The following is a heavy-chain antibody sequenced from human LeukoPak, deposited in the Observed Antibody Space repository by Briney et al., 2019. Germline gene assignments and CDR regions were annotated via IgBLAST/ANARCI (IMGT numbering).Heavy chain of an antibody. CDR2: IYYSGST. V-gene: IGHV4-59*01. D-gene: IGHD6-13*01. CDR1: GGSISSYY. J-gene: IGHJ5*02. Sequence: SETLSLTCTVSGGSISSYYWSWIRQPPGKGLEWIGYIYYSGSTNYNPPLKSRVTISVDTSKNQFSLKLSSVTAADTAVYYCASSLAAAGTFDPWGQGTLVTVSS. CDR3: ASSLAAAGTFDP.